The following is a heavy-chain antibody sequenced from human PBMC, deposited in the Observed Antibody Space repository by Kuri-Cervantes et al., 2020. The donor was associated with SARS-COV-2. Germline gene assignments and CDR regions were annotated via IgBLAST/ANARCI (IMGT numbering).Heavy chain of an antibody. J-gene: IGHJ4*02. CDR2: IRNKVNTYTT. CDR3: ARAQSGFNTGIDY. Sequence: LSLTCAVSGFTFSDHYMDWVRQAPGEGLEWVARIRNKVNTYTTEYAASVKGRFSISRDDSKNSLYLQMNSLKIEDTAVYYCARAQSGFNTGIDYWGQGTVVTVSS. CDR1: GFTFSDHY. V-gene: IGHV3-72*01. D-gene: IGHD2-8*02.